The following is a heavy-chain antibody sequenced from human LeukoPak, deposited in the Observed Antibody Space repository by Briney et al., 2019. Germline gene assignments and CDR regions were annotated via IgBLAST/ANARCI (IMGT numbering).Heavy chain of an antibody. CDR1: GGSINSGGYY. V-gene: IGHV4-34*01. J-gene: IGHJ4*02. CDR3: ARGKGRGDY. D-gene: IGHD3-10*01. Sequence: SQTLSLTCAVSGGSINSGGYYWSWIRQPPGKGLEWIGEISHSGSTNYNPSLKSRVTISVDTSKNQFSLKLSSVTAADTAVYYCARGKGRGDYWGQGTLVTVSS. CDR2: ISHSGST.